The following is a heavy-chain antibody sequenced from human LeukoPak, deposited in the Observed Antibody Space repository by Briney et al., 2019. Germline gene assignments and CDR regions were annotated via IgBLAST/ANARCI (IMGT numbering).Heavy chain of an antibody. CDR2: INPDGSGQ. CDR3: VRHIDY. J-gene: IGHJ4*02. CDR1: DFTFSAYW. Sequence: PGGSLRLSCAASDFTFSAYWMSWVRQSPGKGLEWVANINPDGSGQDYVDSVKGRFTISRDNAKNSLYLQMNSLRAEDTAIYYCVRHIDYWGQGTLVTVSS. V-gene: IGHV3-7*01.